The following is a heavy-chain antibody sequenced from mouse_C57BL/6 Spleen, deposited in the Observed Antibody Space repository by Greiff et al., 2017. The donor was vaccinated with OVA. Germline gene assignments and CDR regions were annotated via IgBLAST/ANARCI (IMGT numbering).Heavy chain of an antibody. V-gene: IGHV14-2*01. CDR2: IDPEDGET. CDR3: VRLYYGSSSLDY. D-gene: IGHD1-1*01. CDR1: GFYIKDYY. J-gene: IGHJ2*01. Sequence: EVKLMESGAELVKPGASVKLSCTASGFYIKDYYMHWVKQRTEQGLEWIGRIDPEDGETKYAPKFQGKATITADTSSNTAYLQLSSLTSEDPAVYYCVRLYYGSSSLDYWGQGTTLTVSS.